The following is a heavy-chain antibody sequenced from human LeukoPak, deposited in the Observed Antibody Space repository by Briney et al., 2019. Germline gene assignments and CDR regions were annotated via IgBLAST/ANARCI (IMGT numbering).Heavy chain of an antibody. CDR3: ARVIAVADYYFDY. D-gene: IGHD6-19*01. CDR2: ISYDGSNK. V-gene: IGHV3-30*04. Sequence: GRSLRLSCAASGFTFSSYAMHWVRQAPGKGLEWVAVISYDGSNKYYADSVKGRFTISRDNSKNTLYLQMNSLRAEDTAVYYCARVIAVADYYFDYWGQGTLVTVSS. J-gene: IGHJ4*02. CDR1: GFTFSSYA.